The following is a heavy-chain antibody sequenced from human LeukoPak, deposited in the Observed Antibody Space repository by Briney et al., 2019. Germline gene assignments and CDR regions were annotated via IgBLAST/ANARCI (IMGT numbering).Heavy chain of an antibody. D-gene: IGHD3-9*01. CDR2: IYYSGST. V-gene: IGHV4-39*01. CDR1: GGSISSSYY. CDR3: ASTQWRYFENWFDP. Sequence: SETLSLTCTVSGGSISSSYYWGWIRQPPGKGLEWMGSIYYSGSTYYNPSLKSRVTISVDTSKNQFSLKLSSVTAADTAVYYCASTQWRYFENWFDPWGQGTLVTVSS. J-gene: IGHJ5*02.